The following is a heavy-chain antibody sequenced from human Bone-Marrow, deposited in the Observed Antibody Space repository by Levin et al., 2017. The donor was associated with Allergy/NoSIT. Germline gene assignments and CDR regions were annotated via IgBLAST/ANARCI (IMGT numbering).Heavy chain of an antibody. CDR2: IYYSGTT. V-gene: IGHV4-31*01. CDR3: ARVRNAGGRGWFDS. CDR1: GDSISSGHYY. Sequence: LRLSCTVSGDSISSGHYYWSWVRQHPGKGLEWIGHIYYSGTTYYNPSLKSQVTISVDRSENQFSLRVSSVTAADTAVYYCARVRNAGGRGWFDSWGQGTLVTVSS. J-gene: IGHJ5*01. D-gene: IGHD2-8*02.